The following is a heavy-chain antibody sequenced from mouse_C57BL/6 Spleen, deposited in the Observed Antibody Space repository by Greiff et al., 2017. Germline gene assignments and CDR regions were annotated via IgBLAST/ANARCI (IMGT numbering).Heavy chain of an antibody. V-gene: IGHV1-85*01. Sequence: QVQLQQSGPELVKPGASVKLSCKASGYTFTSYDINWVKQRPGQGLEWIGWIYPRDGSTKYTEKFKGKATLTVDTSSSTAYMELHSLTSEDSAVYFCARRCATVVMDWYFDVWGTGTTVTVSS. J-gene: IGHJ1*03. D-gene: IGHD1-1*01. CDR3: ARRCATVVMDWYFDV. CDR1: GYTFTSYD. CDR2: IYPRDGST.